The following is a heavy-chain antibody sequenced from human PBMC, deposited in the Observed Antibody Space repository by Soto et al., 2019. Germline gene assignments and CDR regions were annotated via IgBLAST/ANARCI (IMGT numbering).Heavy chain of an antibody. CDR2: VSGHNGDT. D-gene: IGHD2-2*01. Sequence: ASVKVSCKASGYTFTYYGISWVRQAPGQGLEWMGWVSGHNGDTNYAQKAQGRVTMTTDTTTSTAYMELRRLTSDDTAVYYCARSPDIIVVQGATGGVDVWGQGTTVTVSS. V-gene: IGHV1-18*04. CDR1: GYTFTYYG. J-gene: IGHJ6*02. CDR3: ARSPDIIVVQGATGGVDV.